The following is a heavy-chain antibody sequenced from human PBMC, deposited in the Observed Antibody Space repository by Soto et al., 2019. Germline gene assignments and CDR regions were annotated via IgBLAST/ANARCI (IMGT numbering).Heavy chain of an antibody. Sequence: EVQLLESGGGLVQPGGSLRLSCAASGFTFSSYAMSWVRQAPGKGLEWVSAISGSGGSTYYADSVKGRFTISRDISKNTLYLQMNSLRAEDTAVYYCAKGGNCTNGVCSSSGYYYYGMDVWGQGTTVTVSS. J-gene: IGHJ6*02. CDR1: GFTFSSYA. D-gene: IGHD2-8*01. CDR2: ISGSGGST. CDR3: AKGGNCTNGVCSSSGYYYYGMDV. V-gene: IGHV3-23*01.